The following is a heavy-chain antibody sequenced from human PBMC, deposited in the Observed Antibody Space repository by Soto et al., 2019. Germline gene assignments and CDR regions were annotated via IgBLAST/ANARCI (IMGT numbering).Heavy chain of an antibody. Sequence: PGGSLRLSCAASGFTFSSYAMSWVRQAPGKGLEWVSAISGSGGSTYYADSVKGRFTISRDNSKNTLYLQMNSLRAEDTAVYYCAKDKPDAHDFWSGPFFGNYMDVWGKGTTVTVSS. V-gene: IGHV3-23*01. CDR2: ISGSGGST. D-gene: IGHD3-3*01. J-gene: IGHJ6*03. CDR1: GFTFSSYA. CDR3: AKDKPDAHDFWSGPFFGNYMDV.